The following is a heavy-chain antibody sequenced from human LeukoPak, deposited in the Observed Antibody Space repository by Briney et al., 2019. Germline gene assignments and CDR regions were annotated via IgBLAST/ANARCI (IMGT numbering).Heavy chain of an antibody. D-gene: IGHD3-22*01. J-gene: IGHJ3*02. CDR3: ARHKMIVVGRGTYDI. V-gene: IGHV5-51*01. CDR2: IYPDNSDT. Sequence: GESLNITCKASGYSFTNYWIGWVRQMPGKGLEWMGIIYPDNSDTRYSPSFQGQVTISADKSITTAYLQWSNLKASDTAMCYCARHKMIVVGRGTYDIWGQGTMVTVSS. CDR1: GYSFTNYW.